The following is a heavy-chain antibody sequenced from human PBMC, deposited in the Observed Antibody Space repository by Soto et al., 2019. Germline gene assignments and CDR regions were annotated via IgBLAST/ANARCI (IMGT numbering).Heavy chain of an antibody. Sequence: QVQLVQSGAEVKKPGSSVRVSCKASGDMFETYTITWMRQAPGRGLEWVGGIIPRSAKSNYAQKFEGRVTITADESTRTAYMELSSLRSDDTAVYYCAREGLVLVPTTVNSDYYYYAMDVWGQGTTVTVSS. CDR2: IIPRSAKS. J-gene: IGHJ6*02. D-gene: IGHD2-2*01. CDR3: AREGLVLVPTTVNSDYYYYAMDV. V-gene: IGHV1-69*12. CDR1: GDMFETYT.